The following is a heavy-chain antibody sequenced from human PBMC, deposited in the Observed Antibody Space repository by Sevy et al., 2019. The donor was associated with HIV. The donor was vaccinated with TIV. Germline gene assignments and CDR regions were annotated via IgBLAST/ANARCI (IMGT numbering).Heavy chain of an antibody. Sequence: GGSLRLSCAASGFAFSSYDIHWVRQAPGKGLDWISFISSDATSINYAYSVKGRFTISRDNAKTSLYLQMNSLRAEDTAVYYCARDLPPSATIVPHFDYWGQGALVTVSS. CDR2: ISSDATSI. CDR3: ARDLPPSATIVPHFDY. CDR1: GFAFSSYD. V-gene: IGHV3-48*03. D-gene: IGHD1-26*01. J-gene: IGHJ4*02.